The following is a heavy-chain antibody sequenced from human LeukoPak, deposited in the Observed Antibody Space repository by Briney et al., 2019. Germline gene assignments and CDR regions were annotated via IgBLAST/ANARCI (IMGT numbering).Heavy chain of an antibody. J-gene: IGHJ4*02. D-gene: IGHD6-19*01. CDR3: ARVSLAVAGTMDY. V-gene: IGHV1-2*02. CDR1: GYTFTGYY. Sequence: ASVKVSCMASGYTFTGYYMHWVRQAPGQGLEWMGWINPNSGGTNYAQKFQGRVTMTRDTSISTAYMELSRLRSDDTAVYYCARVSLAVAGTMDYWGQGTLVTVSS. CDR2: INPNSGGT.